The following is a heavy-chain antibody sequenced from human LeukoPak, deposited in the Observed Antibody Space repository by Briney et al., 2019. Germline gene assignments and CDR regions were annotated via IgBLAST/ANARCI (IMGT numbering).Heavy chain of an antibody. J-gene: IGHJ6*02. CDR1: GFTVSSNY. CDR2: IYSGGST. D-gene: IGHD2-2*02. CDR3: ARGEMDIVVVPAGIAAAGTYTLPYYYYYYGMDV. Sequence: GGSLRLSCAASGFTVSSNYMSWVRQAPGKGLEWVSVIYSGGSTYYADSVKGRFTISRDNSKNTLYLQMNSLRAEDTAVYYCARGEMDIVVVPAGIAAAGTYTLPYYYYYYGMDVWGQGTTVTVSS. V-gene: IGHV3-66*02.